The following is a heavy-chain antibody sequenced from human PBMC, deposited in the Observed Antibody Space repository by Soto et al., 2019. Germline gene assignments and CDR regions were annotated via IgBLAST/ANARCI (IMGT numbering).Heavy chain of an antibody. J-gene: IGHJ6*02. D-gene: IGHD3-16*01. CDR2: ISSGSDTI. CDR3: ARPGEGVLFYYALDV. Sequence: EEQLVESGGGLVQPGGSLRLSCVASGFTLSSYSMNWVRQAPGKGLEWISYISSGSDTIYYADSVKGRFTVSRDNAKNSLYLQMNSLRDDDTAVYYCARPGEGVLFYYALDVWGQGTTVTVSS. V-gene: IGHV3-48*02. CDR1: GFTLSSYS.